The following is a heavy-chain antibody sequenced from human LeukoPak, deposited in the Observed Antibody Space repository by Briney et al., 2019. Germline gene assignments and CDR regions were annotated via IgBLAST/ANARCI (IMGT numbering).Heavy chain of an antibody. CDR1: GGSFSSSA. J-gene: IGHJ4*02. Sequence: SMKVSCKDSGGSFSSSAISWVRQAPGQGLEWMGVIIPLFGPANYAQKFQGRVTITADKSTNTAYMELTSLRSDDTAVYYCARGYDSSGYFDFWGQGALVTVSS. V-gene: IGHV1-69*06. CDR3: ARGYDSSGYFDF. D-gene: IGHD3-22*01. CDR2: IIPLFGPA.